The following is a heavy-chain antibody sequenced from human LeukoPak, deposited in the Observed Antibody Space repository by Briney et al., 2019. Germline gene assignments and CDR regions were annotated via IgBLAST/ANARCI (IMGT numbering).Heavy chain of an antibody. V-gene: IGHV3-23*01. CDR3: AKKGGQTSPGNYFDY. CDR2: IGPGGSDT. D-gene: IGHD3-16*01. CDR1: AFIFSGHW. Sequence: GGSLRLSCEGSAFIFSGHWMNWVRQAPGRGLEWVSSIGPGGSDTYYADSVRGRFTVSRDNSKNTIFLQMNSLRDDDTALYYCAKKGGQTSPGNYFDYWGQGTQVTVSS. J-gene: IGHJ4*02.